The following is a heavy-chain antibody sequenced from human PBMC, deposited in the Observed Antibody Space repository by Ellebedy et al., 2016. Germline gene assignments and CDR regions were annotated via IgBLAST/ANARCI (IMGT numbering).Heavy chain of an antibody. Sequence: ASVKVSCXASGYTFPDYYIHWVRQPPGQGLEWVGWINPNSGGTNYAQKFQGRGTMTKDTSITTAYMELSSLRSDDAAVYYCARRASCGGDCRRGEVDNWGQGTLVTVSS. CDR3: ARRASCGGDCRRGEVDN. D-gene: IGHD2-21*02. V-gene: IGHV1-2*02. CDR1: GYTFPDYY. CDR2: INPNSGGT. J-gene: IGHJ4*02.